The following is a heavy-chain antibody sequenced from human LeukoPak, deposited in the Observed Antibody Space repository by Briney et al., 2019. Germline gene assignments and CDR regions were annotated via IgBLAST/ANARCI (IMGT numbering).Heavy chain of an antibody. CDR1: GGSISSYY. CDR2: IYYSGST. Sequence: KSSETLSLTCTVSGGSISSYYWSWIRQPPGKGLEWIGCIYYSGSTNYNPSLKGRVTISVDTSKNQFSLKLSSVTAADTAVYYCARAGAGVAELDYWGQGTLVTVSS. D-gene: IGHD2-15*01. J-gene: IGHJ4*02. V-gene: IGHV4-59*01. CDR3: ARAGAGVAELDY.